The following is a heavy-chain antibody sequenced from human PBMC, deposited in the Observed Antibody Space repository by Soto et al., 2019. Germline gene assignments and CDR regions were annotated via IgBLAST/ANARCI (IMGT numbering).Heavy chain of an antibody. CDR3: AKARIEPYCSGGRCPPPDY. CDR1: GFSFSFYT. Sequence: GSLRLSCAASGFSFSFYTMDWVRQAAGKGLGWVSSITRDSAYIYYADSVKGRFTISRDNAKNSLYLQMNSLRAEDTAVYYCAKARIEPYCSGGRCPPPDYWGQGTLVTVSS. J-gene: IGHJ4*02. V-gene: IGHV3-21*01. CDR2: ITRDSAYI. D-gene: IGHD2-15*01.